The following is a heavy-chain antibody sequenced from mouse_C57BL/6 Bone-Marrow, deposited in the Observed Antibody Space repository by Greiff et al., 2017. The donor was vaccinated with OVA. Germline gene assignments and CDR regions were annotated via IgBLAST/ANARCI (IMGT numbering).Heavy chain of an antibody. Sequence: EVQLQQSGAELVRPGASVKLSCTASGFNIKDDYMHWVKQRPEQGLERIGWIDPENGDTEYASKFQGKATITADTSSNTAYLQLSSLTSEDTAVYYCTTWGFITTVVDYWGQGTTLTVSS. J-gene: IGHJ2*01. V-gene: IGHV14-4*01. CDR1: GFNIKDDY. D-gene: IGHD1-1*01. CDR2: IDPENGDT. CDR3: TTWGFITTVVDY.